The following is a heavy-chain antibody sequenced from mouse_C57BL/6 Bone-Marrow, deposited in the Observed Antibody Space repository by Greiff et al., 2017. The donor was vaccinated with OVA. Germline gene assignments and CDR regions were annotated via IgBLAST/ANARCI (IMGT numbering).Heavy chain of an antibody. CDR2: IWRGGST. J-gene: IGHJ2*01. CDR3: ATSYYYGSSPYYFDY. CDR1: GFSLTSYG. D-gene: IGHD1-1*01. V-gene: IGHV2-5*01. Sequence: QVQLQQSGPGLVQPSQSLSITCTVSGFSLTSYGVHWVRQSPGKGLEWLGVIWRGGSTDYNAAFMSRLSITKDNSKSQVFFKMNSLQADDTAIYYCATSYYYGSSPYYFDYWGQGTTLTVSS.